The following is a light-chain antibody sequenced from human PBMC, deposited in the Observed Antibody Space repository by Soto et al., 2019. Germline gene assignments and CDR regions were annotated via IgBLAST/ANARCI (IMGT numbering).Light chain of an antibody. CDR1: SGHSNYA. J-gene: IGLJ2*01. CDR3: QTWGSGIVV. Sequence: QSVLTQSPSASASLGASVKLTCTLSSGHSNYAIAWHQQQSEMGPRYLMKLNSDGSHSKGDGIPDRFSGSSSGAERYLTISSLQSEDEADYYCQTWGSGIVVFGGGTKLTVL. V-gene: IGLV4-69*01. CDR2: LNSDGSH.